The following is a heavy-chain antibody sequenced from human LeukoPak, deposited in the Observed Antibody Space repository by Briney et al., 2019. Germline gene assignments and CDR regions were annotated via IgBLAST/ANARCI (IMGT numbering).Heavy chain of an antibody. CDR3: ARDLYYDFWSGHTSNAHDYVMDV. Sequence: GGSETLSCAASGFPFSSYEKNWVRQAPGKGLEWVSYISSGSTTIYYADSVKGRFTISRDNAKDSLYLQMNRLRAEDTAVYYCARDLYYDFWSGHTSNAHDYVMDVWGQGTLVTVSS. J-gene: IGHJ6*02. V-gene: IGHV3-48*03. CDR1: GFPFSSYE. CDR2: ISSGSTTI. D-gene: IGHD3-3*01.